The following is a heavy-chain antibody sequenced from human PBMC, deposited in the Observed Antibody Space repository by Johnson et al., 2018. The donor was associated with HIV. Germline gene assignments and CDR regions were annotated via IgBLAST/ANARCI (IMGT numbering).Heavy chain of an antibody. CDR1: GFTFSTHW. CDR2: LRQDGGEK. Sequence: VQLVESGRGLVQPGGSLRLSCAASGFTFSTHWMTWVRQAPGKGLEWVASLRQDGGEKYYVDSVKGRFTISRDNAKNSLYLQMNSLRAEDTAVYYCASWHGDYGNAFDIWGQGTMVTVSS. CDR3: ASWHGDYGNAFDI. D-gene: IGHD4-17*01. V-gene: IGHV3-7*02. J-gene: IGHJ3*02.